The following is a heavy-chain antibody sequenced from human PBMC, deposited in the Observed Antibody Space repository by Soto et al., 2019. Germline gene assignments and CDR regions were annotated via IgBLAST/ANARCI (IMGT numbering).Heavy chain of an antibody. CDR1: GFTFSNYA. CDR2: ISYHGSDK. D-gene: IGHD3-3*01. CDR3: ARDQYRVVTHFDY. J-gene: IGHJ4*02. Sequence: QVQLVESGGGVVQPGRSLRLSCAASGFTFSNYAMHWVRQAPGKGLEWVAVISYHGSDKYYADSVKGRFTISRDNSKNTLYLQMNSLRAEDTAVYYCARDQYRVVTHFDYWGQGTLVTVTS. V-gene: IGHV3-30-3*01.